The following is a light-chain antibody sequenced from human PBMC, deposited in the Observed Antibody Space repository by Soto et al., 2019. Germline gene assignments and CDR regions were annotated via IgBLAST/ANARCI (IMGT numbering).Light chain of an antibody. J-gene: IGLJ1*01. Sequence: QLVLTQPASVSGSPGQSITISCTGTSSDVGSYTYVSWFQQHPGRAPKLMIYDVSNRPSGVSNRFSGSKSGNTASLTISGLQAEDEADYYCSSFTSTSTYVFGTGTKLTVL. CDR3: SSFTSTSTYV. CDR1: SSDVGSYTY. V-gene: IGLV2-14*03. CDR2: DVS.